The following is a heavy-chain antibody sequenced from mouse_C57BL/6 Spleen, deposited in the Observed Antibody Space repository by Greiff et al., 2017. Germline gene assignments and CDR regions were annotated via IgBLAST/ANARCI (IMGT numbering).Heavy chain of an antibody. Sequence: QVQLQQPGAELVKPGASVKLSCKASGYTFTSYWMHWVKQRPGRGLEWIGRIDPYSGGTKYNEKFKCKATLTVDKPSSTAYMQLSILTSEDSAVYYCARSGDSDDFDYWGQGTTLTVSS. D-gene: IGHD2-4*01. CDR3: ARSGDSDDFDY. V-gene: IGHV1-72*01. CDR2: IDPYSGGT. J-gene: IGHJ2*01. CDR1: GYTFTSYW.